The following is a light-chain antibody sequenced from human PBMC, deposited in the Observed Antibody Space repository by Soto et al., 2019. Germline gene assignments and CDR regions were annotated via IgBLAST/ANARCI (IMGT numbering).Light chain of an antibody. CDR1: SSNIGNNF. CDR2: RDN. CDR3: AAWDDSLSGPV. V-gene: IGLV1-47*02. Sequence: QSVLTQPPSVSETPGQRVTISCSGSSSNIGNNFAYWYQQLPGTAPKLLISRDNERPSGVPDRISGSKSGTSASLAISGLRSEDEADYYCAAWDDSLSGPVFGGGTKLTVL. J-gene: IGLJ3*02.